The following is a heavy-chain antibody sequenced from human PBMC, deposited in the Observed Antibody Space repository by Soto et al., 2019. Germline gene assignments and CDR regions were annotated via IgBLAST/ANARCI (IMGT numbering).Heavy chain of an antibody. CDR3: ARPSEMYYYDSSGYYGNDAFDI. CDR2: IIPIFGTA. V-gene: IGHV1-69*13. D-gene: IGHD3-22*01. J-gene: IGHJ3*02. Sequence: SVKVSCKASGGTFSSYAISWVRQAPGQGLEWMGGIIPIFGTANYAQKFQGRVTITADESTSTAYMELSSLRSEDTAVYYCARPSEMYYYDSSGYYGNDAFDIWGRGTMVTVSS. CDR1: GGTFSSYA.